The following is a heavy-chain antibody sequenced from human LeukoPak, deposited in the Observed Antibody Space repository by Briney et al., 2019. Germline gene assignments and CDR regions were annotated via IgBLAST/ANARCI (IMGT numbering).Heavy chain of an antibody. Sequence: PSETLSLTCAVYGGSFSGYYWSWIRQPPGKGLEWIGEINHSGSTNYNPSLKSRVTISVDTSKNQFSLKLSSVTAADTAVHYCARSTGSSSLDYWGQGTLVTVSS. CDR3: ARSTGSSSLDY. V-gene: IGHV4-34*01. J-gene: IGHJ4*02. CDR1: GGSFSGYY. CDR2: INHSGST. D-gene: IGHD6-13*01.